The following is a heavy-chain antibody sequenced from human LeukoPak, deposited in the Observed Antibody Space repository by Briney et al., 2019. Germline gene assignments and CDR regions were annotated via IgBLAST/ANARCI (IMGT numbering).Heavy chain of an antibody. D-gene: IGHD3-10*01. Sequence: ASVKVSCKASGYTFASYDINWVRQATGQGLEWMGWMNPNSGNTGYAQKFQGRVTMTRNTSISTAYMELSSLRSEDTAVYYCARARVMWFGELSYYYYGMDVWGQGTTVTVSS. CDR2: MNPNSGNT. J-gene: IGHJ6*02. CDR3: ARARVMWFGELSYYYYGMDV. CDR1: GYTFASYD. V-gene: IGHV1-8*01.